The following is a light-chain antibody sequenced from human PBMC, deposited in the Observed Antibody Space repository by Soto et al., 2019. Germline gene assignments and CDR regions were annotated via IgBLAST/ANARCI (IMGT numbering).Light chain of an antibody. CDR2: GAS. Sequence: EIVLTQSPGTLSLSPGERATLSCRASQSFSSSYLAWYQQKPGQAPRLLIYGASSRATGIPDRFSGSGSGTDFTLTISRLEPEDFAVYYCQQYGSSPFTFCPGTKVDSK. CDR3: QQYGSSPFT. V-gene: IGKV3-20*01. CDR1: QSFSSSY. J-gene: IGKJ3*01.